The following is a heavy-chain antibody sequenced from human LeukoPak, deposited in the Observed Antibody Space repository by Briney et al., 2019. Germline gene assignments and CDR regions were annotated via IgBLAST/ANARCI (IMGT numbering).Heavy chain of an antibody. Sequence: SETLSLTCTVSGGSISSSRYYWGWIRQPPGKGLEWIGSIYYSGSTYYNPSLKSRVTISVDTSKNQFSLKLTSVTAADTAVYYCARHQGVRWFGAFDIWGQGTMVTVSS. CDR2: IYYSGST. J-gene: IGHJ3*02. D-gene: IGHD3-10*01. V-gene: IGHV4-39*01. CDR1: GGSISSSRYY. CDR3: ARHQGVRWFGAFDI.